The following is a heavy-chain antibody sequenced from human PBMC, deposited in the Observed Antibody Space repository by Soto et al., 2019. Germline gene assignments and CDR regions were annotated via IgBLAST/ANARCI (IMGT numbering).Heavy chain of an antibody. D-gene: IGHD1-26*01. J-gene: IGHJ5*02. Sequence: GGSLRLSCAASGFTFSSYGMHWVRQAPGKGLEWVAVISYDGSNKYYADTVKGRFTISRDNSKNTLYLQMNSLRAEDTAVYYCARGIGSSLGRFDPWGQGTLVTVSS. CDR2: ISYDGSNK. CDR3: ARGIGSSLGRFDP. CDR1: GFTFSSYG. V-gene: IGHV3-30*03.